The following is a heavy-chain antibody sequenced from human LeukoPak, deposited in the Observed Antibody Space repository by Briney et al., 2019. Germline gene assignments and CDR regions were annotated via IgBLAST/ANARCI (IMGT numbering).Heavy chain of an antibody. Sequence: ASVKVSCKASGGTFSSYAISWVRQAPGQGLEWMGGIIPIFGTANYAQKFQGRVTITADESTSTAYMELSSLRSEDTAVYYCARGGLTRAYCGGDCPEYYFDYWGQGTLVTVSS. V-gene: IGHV1-69*13. CDR3: ARGGLTRAYCGGDCPEYYFDY. D-gene: IGHD2-21*02. CDR1: GGTFSSYA. J-gene: IGHJ4*02. CDR2: IIPIFGTA.